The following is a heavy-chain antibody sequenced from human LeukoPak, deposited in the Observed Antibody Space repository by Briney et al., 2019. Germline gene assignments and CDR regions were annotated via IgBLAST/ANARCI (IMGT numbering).Heavy chain of an antibody. V-gene: IGHV4-39*07. J-gene: IGHJ4*02. CDR2: IYYNGDT. D-gene: IGHD4-17*01. Sequence: EPSETLSLTCTVSGGSISSSSYYWGWIRQPPGKGRGGIGNIYYNGDTYYDPSLKSRVTISVDTSKNQFSLKLSSVTAADTAVYYCARDRLTVATAGYFDFWGQGTLVTVSS. CDR3: ARDRLTVATAGYFDF. CDR1: GGSISSSSYY.